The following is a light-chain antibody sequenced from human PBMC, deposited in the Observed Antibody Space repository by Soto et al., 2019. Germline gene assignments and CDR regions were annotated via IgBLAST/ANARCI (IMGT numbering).Light chain of an antibody. CDR1: QSTSTW. CDR2: GAS. CDR3: QQYNSYST. Sequence: TQSPTTLSASAGDRVTLPCRARQSTSTWLAWYQQKPGQAPKLLIYGASRRARGLPTRFSGGGSGTEFTLTISSLQADDFADYYWQQYNSYSTFGQGTKVDIK. V-gene: IGKV1-5*01. J-gene: IGKJ1*01.